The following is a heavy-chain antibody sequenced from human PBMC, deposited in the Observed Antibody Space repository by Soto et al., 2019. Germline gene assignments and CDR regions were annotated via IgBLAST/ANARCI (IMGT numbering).Heavy chain of an antibody. V-gene: IGHV2-5*02. J-gene: IGHJ1*01. Sequence: QITLKESGPTLVKPTQTLTLTCTISGFSLSTSGEGVGWIRQPPGKPLEWLALIYWDDDKRYRPSLKSRLTITKDPSKNQVVLTMTDRDPVDTAPYYCAHRPYVWGSYPLNWGQGTLGTVSS. CDR2: IYWDDDK. D-gene: IGHD3-16*02. CDR1: GFSLSTSGEG. CDR3: AHRPYVWGSYPLN.